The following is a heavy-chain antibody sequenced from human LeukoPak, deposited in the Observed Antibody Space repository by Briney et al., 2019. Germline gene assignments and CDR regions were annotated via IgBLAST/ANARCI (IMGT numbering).Heavy chain of an antibody. J-gene: IGHJ3*02. V-gene: IGHV3-30-3*01. CDR1: GFTFSSYA. Sequence: PGGSLRLSCAASGFTFSSYAMHWVRQAPGKGLEWVAVISYDGSNKYYADSVKGRFTISRDNSKNTLYLQMNSLRAEDTAVYYCARAGDYYDSSGSSKYPRLSDIWGRGTMVTVSS. D-gene: IGHD3-22*01. CDR2: ISYDGSNK. CDR3: ARAGDYYDSSGSSKYPRLSDI.